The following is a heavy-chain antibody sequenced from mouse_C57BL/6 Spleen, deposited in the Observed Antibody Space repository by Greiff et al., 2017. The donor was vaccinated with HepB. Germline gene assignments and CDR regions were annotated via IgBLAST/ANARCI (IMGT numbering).Heavy chain of an antibody. CDR3: ANLVAPSYAMDY. Sequence: VQLQESGPGLVQPSQSLSITCTVSGFSLTSYGVHWVRQSPGKGLEWLGVIWRGGSTDYNAAFMSRLSITKDNSKSQVFFKMNSLQADDTAIYYCANLVAPSYAMDYWGQGTSVTVSS. CDR2: IWRGGST. CDR1: GFSLTSYG. J-gene: IGHJ4*01. V-gene: IGHV2-5*01. D-gene: IGHD1-1*01.